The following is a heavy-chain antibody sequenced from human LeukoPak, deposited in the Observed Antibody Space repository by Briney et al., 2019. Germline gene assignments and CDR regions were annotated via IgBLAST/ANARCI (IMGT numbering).Heavy chain of an antibody. CDR3: ARDLSGFWSGYYTGIGDY. CDR1: GYTFTSYG. D-gene: IGHD3-3*01. CDR2: ISAYNGNT. Sequence: ASVKVSCKASGYTFTSYGISWVRQAPGQGLEWMGWISAYNGNTNYAQKLQGRVTMTTDTSTSTAYMELRSLRSDDTAVYYCARDLSGFWSGYYTGIGDYWGQGTLVTVSS. V-gene: IGHV1-18*01. J-gene: IGHJ4*02.